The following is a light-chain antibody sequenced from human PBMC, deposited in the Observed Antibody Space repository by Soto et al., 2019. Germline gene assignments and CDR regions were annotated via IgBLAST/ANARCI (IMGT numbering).Light chain of an antibody. CDR3: SSYTSSSPPV. J-gene: IGLJ1*01. Sequence: QSALTQPASVSGSPGQSITISCTGTSSDVGGYNYVSWYQQHPGKAPKLMIYEVSNRPSGVSNRFSGSKSGNTASLTISGQPAEDDADYYCSSYTSSSPPVFGTGTKLTVL. V-gene: IGLV2-14*01. CDR1: SSDVGGYNY. CDR2: EVS.